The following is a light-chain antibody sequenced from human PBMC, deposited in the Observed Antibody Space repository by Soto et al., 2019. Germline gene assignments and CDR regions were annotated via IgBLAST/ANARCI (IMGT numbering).Light chain of an antibody. CDR2: EVS. J-gene: IGLJ3*02. V-gene: IGLV2-14*01. CDR1: SSDVGGYNY. Sequence: QSVLTQPASVSGSPGQSITISCTGTSSDVGGYNYVSWYQQHPGKAPKLMIYEVSNRPSGVSNRFSGSKSGNTASLTISGLQAAYEADYYCSSYTSSSTLVFGGGTKLTVL. CDR3: SSYTSSSTLV.